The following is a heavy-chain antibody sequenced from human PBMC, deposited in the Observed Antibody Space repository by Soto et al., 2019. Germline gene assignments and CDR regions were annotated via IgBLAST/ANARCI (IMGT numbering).Heavy chain of an antibody. J-gene: IGHJ5*02. CDR3: ARGTFGVVVEISWFDP. D-gene: IGHD3-3*01. CDR2: ISAYNGNT. V-gene: IGHV1-18*01. CDR1: GYTFTSYG. Sequence: ASVKVSCKASGYTFTSYGISWVRQAPGQGLEWMGWISAYNGNTNYAQKLQGRVTMTTDTSTSTAYMELRSLRSGDTAVYYCARGTFGVVVEISWFDPWGQGTLVTVSS.